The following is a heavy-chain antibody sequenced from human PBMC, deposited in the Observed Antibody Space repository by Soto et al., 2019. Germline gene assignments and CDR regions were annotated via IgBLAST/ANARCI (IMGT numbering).Heavy chain of an antibody. Sequence: PGGSLRLSCAASRFTFSSYAMSWVRQAPGKGLEWVSAISGSGGSTYYADSVKGRFTISRDNSKNTLYLQMNSLRAEDTAVYYCAKDSHCWSGFPQYGMDVWGQGTTVTVSS. D-gene: IGHD3-3*02. V-gene: IGHV3-23*01. J-gene: IGHJ6*02. CDR3: AKDSHCWSGFPQYGMDV. CDR1: RFTFSSYA. CDR2: ISGSGGST.